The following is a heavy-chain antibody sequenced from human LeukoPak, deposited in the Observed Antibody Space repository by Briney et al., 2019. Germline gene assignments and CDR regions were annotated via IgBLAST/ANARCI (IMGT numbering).Heavy chain of an antibody. CDR1: GFTFSSYA. V-gene: IGHV3-30-3*01. CDR3: ARHTCSSTSCRKYYYYGMDV. Sequence: PGGSLRLSCAASGFTFSSYAMHWVRQAPGKGLEWVAVISYDGSNKYYADSVKGRFTISRDNSKNTLYLQMSSLKASDTAMYYCARHTCSSTSCRKYYYYGMDVWGQGTTVTVSS. J-gene: IGHJ6*02. CDR2: ISYDGSNK. D-gene: IGHD2-2*01.